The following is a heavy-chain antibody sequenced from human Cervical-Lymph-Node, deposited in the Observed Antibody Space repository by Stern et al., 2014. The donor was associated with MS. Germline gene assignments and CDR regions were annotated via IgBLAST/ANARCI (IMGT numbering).Heavy chain of an antibody. CDR2: IYYSGST. CDR3: ARHLEWFGGY. Sequence: QLQLQESGPGLVKPSETLSLTCTVSGGSISSSSYYWGWIRQHPGKGLEWIGSIYYSGSTYYNPSLKSRVTISVDTSQNQFFLKRSSVTAADTAVYYCARHLEWFGGYWGQGTLVTVSS. V-gene: IGHV4-39*01. J-gene: IGHJ4*02. CDR1: GGSISSSSYY. D-gene: IGHD3-10*01.